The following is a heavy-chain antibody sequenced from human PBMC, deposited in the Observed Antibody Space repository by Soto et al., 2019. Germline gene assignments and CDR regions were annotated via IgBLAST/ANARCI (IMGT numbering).Heavy chain of an antibody. CDR3: ARDIAVAGGWFDP. J-gene: IGHJ5*02. Sequence: ASVKVSCKASGYTLTSYYMHWVRQAPGQGLEWMGIINPSGGSTSYAQKFQGRVTMTRDTSTSTVYMELSSLRSEDTAVYYCARDIAVAGGWFDPWGQGTLVTV. V-gene: IGHV1-46*01. CDR2: INPSGGST. D-gene: IGHD6-19*01. CDR1: GYTLTSYY.